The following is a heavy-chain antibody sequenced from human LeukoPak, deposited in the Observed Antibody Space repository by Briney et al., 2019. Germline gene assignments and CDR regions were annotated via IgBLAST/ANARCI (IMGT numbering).Heavy chain of an antibody. CDR3: ARSITGTDLKDY. J-gene: IGHJ4*02. D-gene: IGHD1-20*01. V-gene: IGHV1-2*02. Sequence: ASVKVSCKASRYTFTGYYMHWVRQAPGQGLEWMGWINPNSGGTNYAQKFQGRVTVTRDTSISTAYMELSRLRSDDTAVYYCARSITGTDLKDYWGQGTLVTVSS. CDR2: INPNSGGT. CDR1: RYTFTGYY.